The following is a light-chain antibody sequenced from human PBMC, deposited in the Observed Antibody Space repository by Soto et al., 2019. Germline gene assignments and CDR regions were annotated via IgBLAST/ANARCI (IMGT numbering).Light chain of an antibody. CDR2: KVI. CDR1: SSDVGDGDF. CDR3: CSYTRSYTWV. Sequence: QSALTQPASVSGSPGQSITISCTGTSSDVGDGDFVSWYQQRPGKAPKLIIYKVINRPSGVSNLFSGSKSGNTASLTISGIQAEDEADYYCCSYTRSYTWVFGGGTKLTVL. V-gene: IGLV2-14*01. J-gene: IGLJ3*02.